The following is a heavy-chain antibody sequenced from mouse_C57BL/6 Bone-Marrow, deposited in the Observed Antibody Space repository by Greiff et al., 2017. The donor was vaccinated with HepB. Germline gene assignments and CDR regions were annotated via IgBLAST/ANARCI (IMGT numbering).Heavy chain of an antibody. CDR1: GYTFTDYY. D-gene: IGHD1-1*02. Sequence: EVQLQQSGPELVKPGASVKISCKASGYTFTDYYMNWVKQSHGKSLEWIGDINPNNGGTSYNQKFKGKATLTVDKSSSTAYMERRSLTSEESAVYYCAGPYCYGYFDYWGKGTTLTVSS. V-gene: IGHV1-26*01. CDR3: AGPYCYGYFDY. J-gene: IGHJ2*01. CDR2: INPNNGGT.